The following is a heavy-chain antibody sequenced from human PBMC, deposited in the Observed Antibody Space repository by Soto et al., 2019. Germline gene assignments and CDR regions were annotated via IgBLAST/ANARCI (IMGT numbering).Heavy chain of an antibody. CDR2: IYYSGST. CDR3: ARVGAAWFGELPYGMDV. V-gene: IGHV4-30-4*01. D-gene: IGHD3-10*01. CDR1: GGSISSGDYY. J-gene: IGHJ6*02. Sequence: SETLSLTCTVSGGSISSGDYYWSWIRQPPGRGLEWIGYIYYSGSTYYNPSLKSRVTISVDTSKNQFSLKLSSVTAADTAVYYCARVGAAWFGELPYGMDVWGQGTTVTVSS.